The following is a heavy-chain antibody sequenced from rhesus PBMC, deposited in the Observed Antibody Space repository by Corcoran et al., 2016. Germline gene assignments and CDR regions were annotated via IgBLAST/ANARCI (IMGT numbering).Heavy chain of an antibody. CDR2: IGGMSGGT. CDR1: GGSISSSY. D-gene: IGHD6-31*01. Sequence: QLQLQESGPGLVKPSETLSLTCAVSGGSISSSYWSWIRQAPGKGLEVIGYIGGMSGGTNTNPSPKSPVTLSVDTSKNQLSLKLSAVTAADTAVYYCARLRTQRLAIFDYWGQGVLVTVSS. J-gene: IGHJ4*01. V-gene: IGHV4-169*01. CDR3: ARLRTQRLAIFDY.